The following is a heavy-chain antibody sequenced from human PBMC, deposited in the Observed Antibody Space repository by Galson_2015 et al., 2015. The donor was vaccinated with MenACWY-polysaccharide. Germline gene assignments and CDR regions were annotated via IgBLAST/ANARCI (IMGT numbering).Heavy chain of an antibody. D-gene: IGHD1-26*01. Sequence: SETLFLTCTVSGGSISSYYWSWIRQPPGKGLEWIGYIYYSGSTNYNPSLKSRVTISVDTSKNQFSLKLSSVTAADTAVYYCARGRSGATRRGQGTLVTVSS. J-gene: IGHJ4*02. CDR1: GGSISSYY. CDR2: IYYSGST. CDR3: ARGRSGATR. V-gene: IGHV4-59*01.